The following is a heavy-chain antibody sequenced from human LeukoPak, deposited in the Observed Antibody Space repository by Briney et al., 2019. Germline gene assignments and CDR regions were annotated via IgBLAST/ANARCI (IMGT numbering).Heavy chain of an antibody. CDR3: ARTYFGELDY. J-gene: IGHJ4*02. CDR1: GYSFTSYW. CDR2: VDPSDSYT. V-gene: IGHV5-10-1*01. D-gene: IGHD3-10*01. Sequence: PGESLKISCKGSGYSFTSYWISWVRQMPGKGLEWMGRVDPSDSYTNYSPSFQGHVTISADKSISTAYLQWSSLKASDTAMYYCARTYFGELDYWGQGTLVTVSS.